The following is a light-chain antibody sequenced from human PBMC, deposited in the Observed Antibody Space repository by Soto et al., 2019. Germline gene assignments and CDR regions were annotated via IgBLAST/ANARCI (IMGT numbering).Light chain of an antibody. CDR1: QSVGSNF. V-gene: IGKV3-20*01. CDR3: QQYGSPPWA. J-gene: IGKJ1*01. Sequence: IVLTQSPGTLSLSPGERATLSCRASQSVGSNFLAWYRQKRGQAPRILIYAASNRASGIPDRFSGSGSGSDFTLTISRLEPEDFAVYYCQQYGSPPWAFGQGTRVEI. CDR2: AAS.